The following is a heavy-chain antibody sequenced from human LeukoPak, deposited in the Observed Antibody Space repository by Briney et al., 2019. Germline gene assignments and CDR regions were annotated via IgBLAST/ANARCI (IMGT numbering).Heavy chain of an antibody. CDR2: MNPNSGNT. V-gene: IGHV1-8*01. CDR3: ARVPRYYDFWSGYNNLDY. Sequence: GASVKVSCKASGYTFTSYDIIWVRQATGQGLEWMGWMNPNSGNTGYAQKFQGRVTMTRNTSISTAYMELSSLRSEDTAVYYCARVPRYYDFWSGYNNLDYWGQGTLVTVSS. J-gene: IGHJ4*02. CDR1: GYTFTSYD. D-gene: IGHD3-3*01.